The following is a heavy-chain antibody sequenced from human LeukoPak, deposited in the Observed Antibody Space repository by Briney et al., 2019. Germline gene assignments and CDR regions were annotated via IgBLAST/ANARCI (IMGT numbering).Heavy chain of an antibody. CDR3: ARGRVVVPAARNWFDP. D-gene: IGHD2-2*01. J-gene: IGHJ5*02. CDR2: IYYSGST. CDR1: GGSISSYY. Sequence: SETMSLTCTVSGGSISSYYWSWIRQPPGKGLEWIGYIYYSGSTNYNPSLKSRVTISVDTSKNQFSLKLSSVTAADTAVYYCARGRVVVPAARNWFDPWGQGTLVTVSS. V-gene: IGHV4-59*08.